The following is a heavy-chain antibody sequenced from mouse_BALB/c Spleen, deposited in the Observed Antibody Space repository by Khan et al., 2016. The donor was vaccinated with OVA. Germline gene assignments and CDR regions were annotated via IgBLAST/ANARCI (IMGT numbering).Heavy chain of an antibody. CDR2: ISSGGSYT. CDR3: ARELFTTVVATPFAY. CDR1: GFTFSNYA. V-gene: IGHV5-9-3*01. J-gene: IGHJ3*01. Sequence: EVELVESGGGLVKPGGSLKLSCAASGFTFSNYAMSWVRQTPEKRLEWVATISSGGSYTYYPDSVQGRFTISRDNAKNTLYLHMSSLGSEDTAIYYCARELFTTVVATPFAYWGQGTMVTVSA. D-gene: IGHD1-1*01.